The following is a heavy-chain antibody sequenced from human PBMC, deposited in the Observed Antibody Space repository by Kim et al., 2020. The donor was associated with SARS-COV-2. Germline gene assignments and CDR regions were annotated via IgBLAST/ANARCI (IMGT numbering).Heavy chain of an antibody. CDR3: AKEGVAGGYKLGWFDP. Sequence: SETLSLTCTVSGASISSGGYYWNWIRQHPEKGLEWIGYIHYSGTTSYNPSLESRLTILVDTSKNQFSLSLSSVTAADTAVYYCAKEGVAGGYKLGWFDPWGQGTQVTVSS. CDR2: IHYSGTT. D-gene: IGHD5-12*01. J-gene: IGHJ5*02. CDR1: GASISSGGYY. V-gene: IGHV4-31*03.